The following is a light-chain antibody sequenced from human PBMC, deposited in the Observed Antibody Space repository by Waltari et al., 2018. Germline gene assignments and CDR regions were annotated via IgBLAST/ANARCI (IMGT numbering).Light chain of an antibody. V-gene: IGLV1-44*01. CDR3: ASWDGSLTVNV. CDR2: VND. J-gene: IGLJ6*01. Sequence: QSILTQPPSVSGAPGQRVSISCSGSHSNIGSTPVNWYQHPPGAAPRLLIYVNDERASGVPERFSASKSGTSASLAISDLDFDDEADYYCASWDGSLTVNVFGSGTKVTVL. CDR1: HSNIGSTP.